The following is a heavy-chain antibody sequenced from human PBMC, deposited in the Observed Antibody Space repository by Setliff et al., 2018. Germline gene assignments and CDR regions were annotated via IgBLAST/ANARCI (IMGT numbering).Heavy chain of an antibody. CDR2: INPSSGRT. CDR3: ARDVFPYHYEGAFDI. D-gene: IGHD3-22*01. Sequence: ASVKVSCKASGYTFTSHYMHWVRQAPGLGLEWMGTINPSSGRTSYAQKFQGRVTMTRXXXTSTVYXXMSSLGSEDTAVYYCARDVFPYHYEGAFDIWGQGTMVTVSS. CDR1: GYTFTSHY. V-gene: IGHV1-46*01. J-gene: IGHJ3*02.